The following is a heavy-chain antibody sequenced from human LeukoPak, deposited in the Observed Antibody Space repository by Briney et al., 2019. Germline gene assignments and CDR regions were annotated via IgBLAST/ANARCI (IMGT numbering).Heavy chain of an antibody. V-gene: IGHV3-30-3*01. CDR3: ASPLLSYGSGSYYNVVGAFDI. D-gene: IGHD3-10*01. J-gene: IGHJ3*02. CDR1: GFTFSSYW. Sequence: GGSLRLSCAASGFTFSSYWMSWVRQAPGKGLERVAVISYDGSNKYYADSVKGRFTISRDNSKNTLYLQMNSLRAEDTAVYYCASPLLSYGSGSYYNVVGAFDIWGQGTMVTVSS. CDR2: ISYDGSNK.